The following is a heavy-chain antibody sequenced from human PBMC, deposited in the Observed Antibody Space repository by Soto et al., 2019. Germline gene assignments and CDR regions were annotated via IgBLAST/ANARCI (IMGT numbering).Heavy chain of an antibody. CDR3: GRQQKYATGWSRLYYFDN. CDR1: GYVFRNNW. Sequence: GESLKISCQASGYVFRNNWIGWVRQVPGKGLEWMGIIYPGDSDVRYSPSFQGQLTISVDTSINTAYLHLSSLKTSDTALYYCGRQQKYATGWSRLYYFDNWGQGTLVTVSS. CDR2: IYPGDSDV. V-gene: IGHV5-51*01. J-gene: IGHJ4*02. D-gene: IGHD6-19*01.